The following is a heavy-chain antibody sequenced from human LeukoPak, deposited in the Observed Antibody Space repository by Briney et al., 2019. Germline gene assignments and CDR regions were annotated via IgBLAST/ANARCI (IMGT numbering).Heavy chain of an antibody. Sequence: SETLSLTCTVSGGSISSGDYYWSWIRQPPGKGLEWIGYIYYSGSTYYNPSLKSRVTISVDTSKNQFSLKLSSVTAADTAVYYCARGGHDYGDYVRENWFDPWGQGTLVTVSS. CDR3: ARGGHDYGDYVRENWFDP. D-gene: IGHD4-17*01. CDR1: GGSISSGDYY. V-gene: IGHV4-30-4*01. CDR2: IYYSGST. J-gene: IGHJ5*02.